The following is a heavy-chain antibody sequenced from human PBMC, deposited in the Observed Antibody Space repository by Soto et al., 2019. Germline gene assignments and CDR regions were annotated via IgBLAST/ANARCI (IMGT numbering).Heavy chain of an antibody. D-gene: IGHD4-17*01. Sequence: QVQLQESGPGLVKPSQTLSLTCTVSGGSISSGGYYWSWIRQHPGKGLEWIGYIYYSGSTYYNPSLTSRVTISVDTSKNQFSLKLSSVTAADTAVYYCARVVSLRDYGANQHFDYWGQGTLVTVSS. J-gene: IGHJ4*02. V-gene: IGHV4-31*03. CDR3: ARVVSLRDYGANQHFDY. CDR2: IYYSGST. CDR1: GGSISSGGYY.